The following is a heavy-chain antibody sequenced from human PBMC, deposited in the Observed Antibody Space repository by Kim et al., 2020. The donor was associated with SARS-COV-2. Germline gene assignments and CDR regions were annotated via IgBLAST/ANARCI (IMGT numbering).Heavy chain of an antibody. J-gene: IGHJ6*02. CDR1: GFTFSSYG. V-gene: IGHV3-30*18. CDR3: AKGAVAARHLYYYYGMDV. D-gene: IGHD6-6*01. Sequence: GGSLRLSCAASGFTFSSYGMHWVRQAPGKGLEWVAVISYDGSNKYYADSVKGRFTISRDNSKNTLYLQMNSLRAEDTAVYYCAKGAVAARHLYYYYGMDVWGQGTTVTVSS. CDR2: ISYDGSNK.